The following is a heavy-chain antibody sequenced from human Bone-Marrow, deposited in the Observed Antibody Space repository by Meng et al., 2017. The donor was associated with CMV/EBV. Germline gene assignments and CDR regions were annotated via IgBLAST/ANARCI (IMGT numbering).Heavy chain of an antibody. V-gene: IGHV3-30*02. Sequence: GESLKISCAASEFIFSNFGMHWVRQAPGKGLEWVAFIRYDGSNRYYVDSVKGRFTISRDNSKNTLYLQMNSLRAEDTAVYYCARLNWYFDLWGRGTLVTVSS. CDR3: ARLNWYFDL. CDR2: IRYDGSNR. CDR1: EFIFSNFG. D-gene: IGHD2-21*01. J-gene: IGHJ2*01.